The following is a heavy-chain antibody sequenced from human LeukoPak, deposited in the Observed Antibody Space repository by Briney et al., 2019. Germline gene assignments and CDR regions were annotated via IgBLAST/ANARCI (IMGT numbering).Heavy chain of an antibody. CDR2: IKQDGSEK. J-gene: IGHJ4*02. CDR1: GFTFSSYW. CDR3: ARDNPPDY. V-gene: IGHV3-7*03. Sequence: PGGSLRLSCAASGFTFSSYWMSWVRQAPGKGLEWVANIKQDGSEKSYVESVRGRFTISRDNAKNSLYLQLNSPRAEDTALYYCARDNPPDYWGQGTLVTVSS.